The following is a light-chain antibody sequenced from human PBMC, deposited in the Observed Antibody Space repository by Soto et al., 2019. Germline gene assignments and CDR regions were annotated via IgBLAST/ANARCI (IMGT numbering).Light chain of an antibody. CDR3: SSYAATDTFGV. J-gene: IGLJ1*01. V-gene: IGLV2-11*01. CDR2: EVA. Sequence: QSVLTQPRSVSGSPGQSVTISCTGTSSDVGGYNYVSWYQQYPGKAPKLMIYEVAKRSSGVPDRFSGFKSGNTASLTISGNNEEYEADYYCSSYAATDTFGVLGTGTKVTVL. CDR1: SSDVGGYNY.